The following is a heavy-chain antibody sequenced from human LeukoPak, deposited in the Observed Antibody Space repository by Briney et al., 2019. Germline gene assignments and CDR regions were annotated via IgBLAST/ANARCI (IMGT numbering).Heavy chain of an antibody. J-gene: IGHJ4*02. Sequence: SETLSLTCAVYGGSFSGYYWSWIRQPPGKGLEWIGEINHSGSTNHNPSLKSRVTISVDTSKNQFSLKLSSVTAADTAVYYCARSLLGIIGYWGQGTLVTVSS. D-gene: IGHD7-27*01. CDR2: INHSGST. CDR3: ARSLLGIIGY. CDR1: GGSFSGYY. V-gene: IGHV4-34*01.